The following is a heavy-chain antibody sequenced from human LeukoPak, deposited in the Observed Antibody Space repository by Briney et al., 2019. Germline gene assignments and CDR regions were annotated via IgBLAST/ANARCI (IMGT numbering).Heavy chain of an antibody. CDR3: ARLVYDFWSGYYSGNYFDY. CDR2: IYYSGST. CDR1: GGSISSYY. V-gene: IGHV4-59*12. D-gene: IGHD3-3*01. J-gene: IGHJ4*02. Sequence: SETLSLTCSVSGGSISSYYWSWIRQPPGKGLEWIGYIYYSGSTYYNPSLKSRVTISVDTSKNQFSLKLSSVTAADTAVYYCARLVYDFWSGYYSGNYFDYWGQGTLVTVSS.